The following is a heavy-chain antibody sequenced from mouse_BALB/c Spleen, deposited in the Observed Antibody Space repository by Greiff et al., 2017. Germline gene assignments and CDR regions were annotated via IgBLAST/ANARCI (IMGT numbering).Heavy chain of an antibody. Sequence: QVQLQQPGAELVRPGASVKLSCKASGYTFTSYWINWVKQRPGQGLEWIGNIYPSDSYTNYNQKFKDKATLTVDKSSSTAYMQLSSPTSEDSAVYYCTRGYGNYNAMDYWSQGTSVTVSS. CDR2: IYPSDSYT. J-gene: IGHJ4*01. CDR3: TRGYGNYNAMDY. D-gene: IGHD2-10*02. V-gene: IGHV1-69*02. CDR1: GYTFTSYW.